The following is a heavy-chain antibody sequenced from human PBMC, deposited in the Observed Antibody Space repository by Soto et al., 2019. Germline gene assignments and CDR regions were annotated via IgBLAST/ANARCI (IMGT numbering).Heavy chain of an antibody. D-gene: IGHD1-26*01. Sequence: GGSLRLSCAASGFTFSSYGMHWVRQAPGKGLEWVSYISSSGSTIYYADSVKGRFTISRDNAKNSLYLQMNSLRAEDTAVYYCARDATTYYYYYMDVWGKGTTVTVSS. V-gene: IGHV3-48*04. CDR3: ARDATTYYYYYMDV. CDR2: ISSSGSTI. CDR1: GFTFSSYG. J-gene: IGHJ6*03.